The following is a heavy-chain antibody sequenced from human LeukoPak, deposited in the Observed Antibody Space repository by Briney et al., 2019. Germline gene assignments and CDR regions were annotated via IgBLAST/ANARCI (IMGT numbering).Heavy chain of an antibody. Sequence: SETLSLTCAVCGGSFSGYYWSWIRQPPGKGLEWIGEINHSGSTNYNPSLKSRVTISVDTSKNQFSLKLSSVTAADTAVYYCARGRGIVGATEDEYYFDYWGQGTLVTVSS. D-gene: IGHD1-26*01. CDR3: ARGRGIVGATEDEYYFDY. CDR2: INHSGST. J-gene: IGHJ4*02. V-gene: IGHV4-34*01. CDR1: GGSFSGYY.